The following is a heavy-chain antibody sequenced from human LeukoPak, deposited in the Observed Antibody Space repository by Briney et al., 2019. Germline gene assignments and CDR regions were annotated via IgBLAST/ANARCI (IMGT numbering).Heavy chain of an antibody. Sequence: SVKVSCKASGGTFRTYPISWVRQTPGQGLEWMGGLTHIFRRTNYTQKFQERLIITTDESYSTAYMELRDLRSDDTALYYCATSGSGRSWDWFAPWGQGTLVIVSS. CDR2: LTHIFRRT. D-gene: IGHD3-10*01. J-gene: IGHJ5*02. V-gene: IGHV1-69*05. CDR1: GGTFRTYP. CDR3: ATSGSGRSWDWFAP.